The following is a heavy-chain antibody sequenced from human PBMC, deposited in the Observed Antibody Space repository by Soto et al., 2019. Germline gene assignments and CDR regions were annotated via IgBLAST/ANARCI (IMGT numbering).Heavy chain of an antibody. D-gene: IGHD6-6*01. CDR3: ASDNPPGGAARLWFDP. CDR2: IIPILGIA. Sequence: GASVKVSCKASGGTFSSYTISWVRQAPGQGLEWMGRIIPILGIANYAQKFQGRVTITADKSTSTAYMELSSLRSEDTAVYYCASDNPPGGAARLWFDPWGQGTLVTVSS. J-gene: IGHJ5*02. CDR1: GGTFSSYT. V-gene: IGHV1-69*02.